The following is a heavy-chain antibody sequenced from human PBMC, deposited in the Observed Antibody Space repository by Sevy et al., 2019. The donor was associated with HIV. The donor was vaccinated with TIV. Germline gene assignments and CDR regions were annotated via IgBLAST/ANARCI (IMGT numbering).Heavy chain of an antibody. V-gene: IGHV4-39*01. J-gene: IGHJ6*03. Sequence: SETLSLTCTVSGGSISSSSYYWGWIRQPPGKGLEWIGSIYYSGSTYYNPSLKSRVTISVDTSKNQFSLKLSSVTAADTAVYYCRGSGYHQSFYYYYYYMDVWGKGTTVTVSS. CDR1: GGSISSSSYY. CDR2: IYYSGST. CDR3: RGSGYHQSFYYYYYYMDV. D-gene: IGHD5-12*01.